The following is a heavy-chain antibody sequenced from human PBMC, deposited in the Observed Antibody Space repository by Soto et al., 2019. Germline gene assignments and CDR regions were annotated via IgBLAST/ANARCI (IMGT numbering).Heavy chain of an antibody. V-gene: IGHV1-2*04. Sequence: ASVKVSCKASGYTFTGYYMHWVRQAPGQGLEWMGWINPNSGGTNYAQKFQGWVTMTRDTSISTAYMELSRLRSDDTAVYYCATPSRDYYGMDVWGQGTTVTVSS. CDR1: GYTFTGYY. CDR2: INPNSGGT. CDR3: ATPSRDYYGMDV. J-gene: IGHJ6*02. D-gene: IGHD6-6*01.